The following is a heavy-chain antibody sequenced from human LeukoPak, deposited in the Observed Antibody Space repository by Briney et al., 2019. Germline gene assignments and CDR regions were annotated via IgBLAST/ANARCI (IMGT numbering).Heavy chain of an antibody. CDR3: ARLSVIVGAALEYYYYYMDV. V-gene: IGHV4-34*01. J-gene: IGHJ6*03. Sequence: SETLSLTCAVYGGTFSGYYWSWIRQPPGKRLEWVGESNDSGGTNYNPSLKSRVTISADKSKNQVSPKLTSVTAADTAVYYCARLSVIVGAALEYYYYYMDVWGQGTTVTVSS. CDR2: SNDSGGT. CDR1: GGTFSGYY. D-gene: IGHD1-26*01.